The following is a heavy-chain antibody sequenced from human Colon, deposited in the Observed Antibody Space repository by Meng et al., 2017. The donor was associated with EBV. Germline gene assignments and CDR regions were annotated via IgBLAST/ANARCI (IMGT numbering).Heavy chain of an antibody. CDR1: GVSISSNIR. Sequence: VPLQESGPGLVKPSGTVSLTCGVSGVSISSNIRWTWVRQPPGKGLEWIGDTDDSGSTNYNPSLNSRISISLDKSKNHFSLKVNSVTAADTAVYYCARGKQDAWELLAYWGQGALVTVSS. J-gene: IGHJ4*02. CDR2: TDDSGST. V-gene: IGHV4-4*02. D-gene: IGHD1-26*01. CDR3: ARGKQDAWELLAY.